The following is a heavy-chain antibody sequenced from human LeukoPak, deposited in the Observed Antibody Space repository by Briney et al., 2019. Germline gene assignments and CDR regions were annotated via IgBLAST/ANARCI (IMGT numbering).Heavy chain of an antibody. Sequence: GGSLRLSCTASGFTFSIYWMPWVRQAPGKGLEWVSGISWNSGSIGYADSVKGRFTISRDNAKNSLYLQMNSLRAEDTALYYCAKASGYSSGWYGYWGQGTLVTVSS. D-gene: IGHD6-19*01. J-gene: IGHJ4*02. V-gene: IGHV3-9*01. CDR3: AKASGYSSGWYGY. CDR1: GFTFSIYW. CDR2: ISWNSGSI.